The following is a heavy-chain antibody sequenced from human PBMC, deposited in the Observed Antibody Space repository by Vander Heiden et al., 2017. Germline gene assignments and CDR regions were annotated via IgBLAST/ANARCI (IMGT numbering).Heavy chain of an antibody. J-gene: IGHJ5*02. Sequence: QVQLQQWGAGLLKPSETLSLTCAVYGGSFSGYYWSWVGQPPGKGLEWIGEINHSGSTNYNPSLKSRVTISVDTSKNQFSLKLSSVTAADTAVYYCARGSVVVAATPAYGWFDPWGQGTLVTVSS. CDR1: GGSFSGYY. CDR3: ARGSVVVAATPAYGWFDP. V-gene: IGHV4-34*01. D-gene: IGHD2-15*01. CDR2: INHSGST.